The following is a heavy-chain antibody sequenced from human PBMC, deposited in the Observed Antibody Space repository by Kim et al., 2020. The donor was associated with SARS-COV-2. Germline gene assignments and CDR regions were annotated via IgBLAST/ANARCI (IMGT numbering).Heavy chain of an antibody. V-gene: IGHV3-15*01. CDR1: GFTFSNAW. CDR2: IKTKTDGGTT. CDR3: ATQSGYSYNY. D-gene: IGHD5-18*01. J-gene: IGHJ4*02. Sequence: GGSLRLSCAASGFTFSNAWMSWVRQAPGKGLEWVGRIKTKTDGGTTEYAAPVKGRFTISREDSEKTLYLQMNSRKTEDTAVYYCATQSGYSYNYWGQGTLVTVSS.